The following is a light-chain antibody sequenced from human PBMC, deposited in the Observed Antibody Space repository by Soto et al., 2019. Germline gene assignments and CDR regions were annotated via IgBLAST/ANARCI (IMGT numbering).Light chain of an antibody. J-gene: IGKJ4*01. CDR2: GAS. V-gene: IGKV3-20*01. Sequence: ETVLTQSPGTLSLSPGEGATLSCRASQTVSSNFLAWYRQTPGQAPRLLIYGASTRATGIPDRFGGRGSGTDFTLTISRLEPEDFAVYYCQQFSSYPLTFGGGTKVDI. CDR3: QQFSSYPLT. CDR1: QTVSSNF.